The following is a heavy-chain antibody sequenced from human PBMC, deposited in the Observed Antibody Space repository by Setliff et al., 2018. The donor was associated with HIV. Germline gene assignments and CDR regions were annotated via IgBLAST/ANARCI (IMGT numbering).Heavy chain of an antibody. J-gene: IGHJ6*03. CDR1: GFTFSSHS. Sequence: GGSLRLSCAAAGFTFSSHSMNWVRQDPGKGLVWVSRINGDGRSTSYAESVKGRFTISRDNARNTLYLQMNSLRAEDTAVYYCVKDEEYIGVVSATMNMPGYYHYYYMDVWGKGSTVTVSS. CDR2: INGDGRST. V-gene: IGHV3-74*01. CDR3: VKDEEYIGVVSATMNMPGYYHYYYMDV. D-gene: IGHD2-2*01.